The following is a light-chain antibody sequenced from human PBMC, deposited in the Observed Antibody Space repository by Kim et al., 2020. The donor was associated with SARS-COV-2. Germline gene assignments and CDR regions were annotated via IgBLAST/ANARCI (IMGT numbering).Light chain of an antibody. CDR3: AAWDDSLNAVL. CDR2: SNN. J-gene: IGLJ2*01. V-gene: IGLV1-44*01. Sequence: SELTQPPSASGTPGQRVTLSCSGSSSNIGSNTVNWYQQLPGTAPKLLIYSNNQRPSGVPDRFSGSKSGTSASLAISGLQSEDETDYYCAAWDDSLNAVLFGGGTQLTVL. CDR1: SSNIGSNT.